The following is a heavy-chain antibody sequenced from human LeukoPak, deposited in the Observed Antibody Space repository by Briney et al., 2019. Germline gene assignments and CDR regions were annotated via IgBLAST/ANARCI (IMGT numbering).Heavy chain of an antibody. CDR3: AKDGRDYGDYAGDAFDI. Sequence: GGSLRLSCEASGFTFSSYGMHWVRQAPGKGLEWVAVISYDGSNKYYADSVKGRFTISRDNSKNTLYLQMNSLRAEDTAVYYCAKDGRDYGDYAGDAFDIWGQGTMVTVSS. J-gene: IGHJ3*02. CDR2: ISYDGSNK. CDR1: GFTFSSYG. D-gene: IGHD4-17*01. V-gene: IGHV3-30*18.